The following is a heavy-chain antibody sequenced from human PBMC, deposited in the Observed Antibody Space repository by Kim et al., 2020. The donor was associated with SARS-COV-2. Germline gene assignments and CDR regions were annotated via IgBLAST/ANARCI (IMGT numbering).Heavy chain of an antibody. CDR3: ARTWLATIFDDYYGMDV. D-gene: IGHD5-12*01. J-gene: IGHJ6*02. Sequence: VKGRFTISRDNAKNTLYLQMNSLRAEDTAVYYCARTWLATIFDDYYGMDVWGQGTTVTVSS. V-gene: IGHV3-30*01.